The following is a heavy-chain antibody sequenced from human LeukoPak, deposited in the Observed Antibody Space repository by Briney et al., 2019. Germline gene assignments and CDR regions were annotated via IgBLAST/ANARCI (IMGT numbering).Heavy chain of an antibody. V-gene: IGHV5-51*01. D-gene: IGHD5-18*01. CDR2: IDPSDSET. CDR1: GYSFTSYW. Sequence: GESLKISCKASGYSFTSYWIGWVRQMPGKGLEWMGIIDPSDSETRYTPSFQGQVTISIDKSLTTADLQWNSLKASDTAMYYCARQTAMGRSGDYWGQGTLVTVSS. J-gene: IGHJ4*02. CDR3: ARQTAMGRSGDY.